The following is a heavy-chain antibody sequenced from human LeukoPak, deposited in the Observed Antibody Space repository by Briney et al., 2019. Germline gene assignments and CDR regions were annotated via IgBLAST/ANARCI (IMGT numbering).Heavy chain of an antibody. CDR2: IKQDGSEK. Sequence: GGSLRLSCAASGFTLSRHWMTWVRQAPGKGLEWVANIKQDGSEKNYVDSVKGRFTISRDNAKNSLYLQMNSLRAEDTAVYYCATPLDYYDTSDSHQGGDWGQGTLVTVSS. D-gene: IGHD3-22*01. V-gene: IGHV3-7*03. J-gene: IGHJ4*02. CDR1: GFTLSRHW. CDR3: ATPLDYYDTSDSHQGGD.